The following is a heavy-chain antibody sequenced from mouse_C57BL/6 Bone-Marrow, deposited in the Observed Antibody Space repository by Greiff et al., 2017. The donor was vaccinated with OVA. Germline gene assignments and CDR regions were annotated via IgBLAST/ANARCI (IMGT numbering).Heavy chain of an antibody. V-gene: IGHV14-3*01. CDR2: IDPANGNT. D-gene: IGHD1-1*01. CDR3: ARSSYGSSHWYFDV. CDR1: GFNIKNTY. J-gene: IGHJ1*03. Sequence: EVQLQESVAELVRPGASVKLSCTASGFNIKNTYMHWVKQRPEQGLEWIGRIDPANGNTKYAPKFPGKATITADTSSNTAYLQLSSLTSEDTAIYDCARSSYGSSHWYFDVWGTGTTVTVSS.